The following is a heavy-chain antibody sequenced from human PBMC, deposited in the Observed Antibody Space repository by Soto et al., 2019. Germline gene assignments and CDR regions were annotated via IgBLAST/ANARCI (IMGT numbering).Heavy chain of an antibody. CDR1: GFTFSSYW. Sequence: GGSLRLSCAASGFTFSSYWMHWVRQAPGKGLVWVSRINSDGSSTSYADSVKGRFTISRDNAKNTLYLQMNSLRAEDTAVYYCASFRGSGWYRAFDIWGQGTMVTVSS. D-gene: IGHD6-19*01. CDR3: ASFRGSGWYRAFDI. J-gene: IGHJ3*02. V-gene: IGHV3-74*01. CDR2: INSDGSST.